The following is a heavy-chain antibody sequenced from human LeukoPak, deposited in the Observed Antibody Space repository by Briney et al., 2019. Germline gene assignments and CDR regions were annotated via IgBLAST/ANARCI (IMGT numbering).Heavy chain of an antibody. CDR2: ISYDGSNK. CDR3: AKDLVAVAATDYYGMDV. CDR1: GFTFSSYG. Sequence: GRFLRLSCAASGFTFSSYGMHWVRQAPGKGLEWVAVISYDGSNKYYADSVKGRFTISRDNSKNTLYLQMNSLRAEDTAVYYCAKDLVAVAATDYYGMDVWGQGTTVTVSS. D-gene: IGHD6-19*01. J-gene: IGHJ6*02. V-gene: IGHV3-30*18.